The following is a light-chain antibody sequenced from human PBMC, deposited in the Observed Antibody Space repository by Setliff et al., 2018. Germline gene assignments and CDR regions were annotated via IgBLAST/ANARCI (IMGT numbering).Light chain of an antibody. Sequence: QSVLTQPPSASGSPEQSVTISCTGTSSDVGGYDYVSWYQQHPGKAPKLLIYEVNERPSGVPDRFSGSKSGNTASLTVSGLQAEDEADYYCSAYAGSNNWGVFGTGTKVT. V-gene: IGLV2-8*01. CDR3: SAYAGSNNWGV. CDR2: EVN. J-gene: IGLJ1*01. CDR1: SSDVGGYDY.